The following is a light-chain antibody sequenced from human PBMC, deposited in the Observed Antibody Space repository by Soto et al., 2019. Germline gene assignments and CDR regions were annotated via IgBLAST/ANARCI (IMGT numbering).Light chain of an antibody. J-gene: IGKJ1*01. V-gene: IGKV1-17*01. Sequence: DIQMTQSPSSLSASVGDRVTITCRASQSISFYLNWYQQKPGKAHKVLIYAASNLQSGVPSRFSGSGSGTEFTLTISSLQPEDFATYYCLQHNSYPWTFGQGTKVDIK. CDR1: QSISFY. CDR3: LQHNSYPWT. CDR2: AAS.